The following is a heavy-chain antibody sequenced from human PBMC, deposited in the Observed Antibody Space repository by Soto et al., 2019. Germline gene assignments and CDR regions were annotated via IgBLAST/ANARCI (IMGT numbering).Heavy chain of an antibody. V-gene: IGHV3-48*02. Sequence: GGSLRLSCAASGFTFSSYSMNWVRQAPGKGLEWVSYISSSSSTIYYADSVKGRFTISRDNAKNSLYLQMNSLRDEDTAVYYCARDRTTTVAYYYYGMDVWGQGTTVTVSS. D-gene: IGHD4-4*01. CDR1: GFTFSSYS. CDR3: ARDRTTTVAYYYYGMDV. CDR2: ISSSSSTI. J-gene: IGHJ6*02.